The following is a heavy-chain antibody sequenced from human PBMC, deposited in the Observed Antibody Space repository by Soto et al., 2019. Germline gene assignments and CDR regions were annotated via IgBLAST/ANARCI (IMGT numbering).Heavy chain of an antibody. CDR3: AKSKSALTYYDFWSGYYTPPLCMDV. CDR1: GFTFSSYA. D-gene: IGHD3-3*01. V-gene: IGHV3-23*01. Sequence: EVQLLESGGGLVQPGGSLRLSCAASGFTFSSYAMSWVRQAPGKGLEWVSAISGSGGSTYYADSVKGRFTISRDNSKNTLYLQMNSLRAEDTAVYYCAKSKSALTYYDFWSGYYTPPLCMDVWGQGTTVTVSS. CDR2: ISGSGGST. J-gene: IGHJ6*02.